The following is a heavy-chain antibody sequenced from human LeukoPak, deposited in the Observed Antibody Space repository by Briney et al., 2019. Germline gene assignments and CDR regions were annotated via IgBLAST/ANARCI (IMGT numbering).Heavy chain of an antibody. CDR1: GGSFSGYY. Sequence: PSETLSLTCAVYGGSFSGYYWSWIRQPPGKGLEWIGEINHSGSTNYNPSLKSRVTISVDTSKNQFSLKLSSVTAADTAVYYCARGKTVTTHGNFDFWGQGTLVTVSS. D-gene: IGHD4-4*01. CDR3: ARGKTVTTHGNFDF. V-gene: IGHV4-34*01. J-gene: IGHJ4*02. CDR2: INHSGST.